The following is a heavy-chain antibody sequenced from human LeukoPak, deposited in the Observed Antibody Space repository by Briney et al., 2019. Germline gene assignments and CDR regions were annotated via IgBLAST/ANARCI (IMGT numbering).Heavy chain of an antibody. Sequence: GGSLRLSCAASGFTFSSYEMNWVRQAPGKGLEWGSYISSSGSTIYYADSVKGRFTISRDNAKNSLYLQMNSLRAEDTAVYYCASSGDRENIFDYWGQGTLVTVSS. CDR1: GFTFSSYE. D-gene: IGHD2-21*02. CDR3: ASSGDRENIFDY. V-gene: IGHV3-48*03. J-gene: IGHJ4*02. CDR2: ISSSGSTI.